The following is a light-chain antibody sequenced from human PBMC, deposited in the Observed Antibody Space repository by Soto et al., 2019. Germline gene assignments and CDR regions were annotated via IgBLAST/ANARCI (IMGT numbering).Light chain of an antibody. CDR1: QSVSGNY. J-gene: IGKJ5*01. Sequence: EIVLTQSPGTLSLSTGERATLSCRASQSVSGNYLAWYQHKPSPAPTLLIYDASGKATGTPDRFSGSGSGTDFTLTISRLEPEDFAVYYCQYYGSSHSNTFGQGTRLENK. CDR3: QYYGSSHSNT. CDR2: DAS. V-gene: IGKV3-20*01.